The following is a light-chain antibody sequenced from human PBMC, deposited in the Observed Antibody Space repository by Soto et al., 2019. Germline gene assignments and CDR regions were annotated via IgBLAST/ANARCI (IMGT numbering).Light chain of an antibody. CDR1: QSVSSN. J-gene: IGKJ1*01. Sequence: EIMMTQSPATPSVSPGERATLSCRASQSVSSNLAWYQQKPGQAPRLLIYGASTRATGIPARFSGSGSGTEFTLTISSLQSEDFAVYYCQQYNNWPQTFGQGTKVDIK. V-gene: IGKV3-15*01. CDR2: GAS. CDR3: QQYNNWPQT.